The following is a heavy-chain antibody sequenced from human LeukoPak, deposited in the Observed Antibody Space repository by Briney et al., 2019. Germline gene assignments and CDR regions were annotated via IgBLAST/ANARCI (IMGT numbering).Heavy chain of an antibody. CDR1: GGSISSYY. D-gene: IGHD3-9*01. V-gene: IGHV4-59*01. Sequence: SETLSLTCTVSGGSISSYYWSWIRQPPGKGLEWIGYIYYSGSTNYNPSLKSRVTISVDTSKNQFSLKLSSVTAADTAVYYCARGSPYYDILTGYYTYWGQGTLVTVSS. CDR3: ARGSPYYDILTGYYTY. CDR2: IYYSGST. J-gene: IGHJ4*02.